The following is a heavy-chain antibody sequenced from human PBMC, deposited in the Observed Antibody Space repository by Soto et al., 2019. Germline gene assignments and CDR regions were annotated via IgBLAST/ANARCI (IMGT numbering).Heavy chain of an antibody. D-gene: IGHD3-22*01. J-gene: IGHJ4*02. CDR3: ARAYYYDSSGFLDY. CDR2: IYYSGST. CDR1: GGPISSGGYY. Sequence: SETLSLTCTVSGGPISSGGYYWSWIRQHPGKGLEWIGYIYYSGSTYYNPSLKSRVTISVDTSKNQFSLKLSSVTAADTAVYYCARAYYYDSSGFLDYWGQGTLVTVSS. V-gene: IGHV4-31*03.